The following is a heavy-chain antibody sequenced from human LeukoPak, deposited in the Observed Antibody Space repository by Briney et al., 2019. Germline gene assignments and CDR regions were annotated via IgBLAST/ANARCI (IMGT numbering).Heavy chain of an antibody. D-gene: IGHD3-22*01. CDR3: ARVSGDYYDSSGYRNFDY. Sequence: SETLSLTCTVSGGSISSGGYYWSWIRQHPGKGLEWIGCIYYSGSTYYNPSLKSRVTISVDTSKNQFSLKLSSVTAADTAVYYCARVSGDYYDSSGYRNFDYWGQGTLVTVSS. CDR2: IYYSGST. V-gene: IGHV4-31*03. J-gene: IGHJ4*02. CDR1: GGSISSGGYY.